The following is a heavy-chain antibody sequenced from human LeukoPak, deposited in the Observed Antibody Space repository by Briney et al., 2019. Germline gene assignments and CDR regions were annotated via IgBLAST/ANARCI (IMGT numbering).Heavy chain of an antibody. J-gene: IGHJ5*02. CDR2: IDSDGTST. CDR1: GFTFSSYW. V-gene: IGHV3-74*01. Sequence: PGGSLRLSCAASGFTFSSYWMHWVRQAPGKGLVWVSRIDSDGTSTRYADSVKGRFTISRDNAKNTLYLQMNSLRVEDTAVYYCAREVSGDSWYNWFDPWGQGTLVTVS. D-gene: IGHD4-17*01. CDR3: AREVSGDSWYNWFDP.